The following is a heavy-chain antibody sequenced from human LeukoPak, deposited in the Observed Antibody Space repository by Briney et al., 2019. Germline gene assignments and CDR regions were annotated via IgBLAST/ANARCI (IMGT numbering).Heavy chain of an antibody. Sequence: SETLSLTCTVSGGSISSSSYYWGWIRQPPGKGLEWIGSIYYSGSTYYNPSLKSRVTISVDTSKNQFSLKLSSVTAADTAVYYCARLSTYYDFWSGYYFDNWGQGTPVTVSS. CDR2: IYYSGST. J-gene: IGHJ4*02. CDR3: ARLSTYYDFWSGYYFDN. D-gene: IGHD3-3*01. CDR1: GGSISSSSYY. V-gene: IGHV4-39*01.